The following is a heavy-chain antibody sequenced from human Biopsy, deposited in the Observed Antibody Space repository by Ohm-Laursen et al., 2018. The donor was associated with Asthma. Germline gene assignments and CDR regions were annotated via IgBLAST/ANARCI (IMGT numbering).Heavy chain of an antibody. D-gene: IGHD2-21*02. CDR1: GGSINNFY. CDR3: ARGVDRVTGLLDHFDS. CDR2: VYYSGST. V-gene: IGHV4-59*01. Sequence: GTLSLTCTVSGGSINNFYWSWIRQPPGKGLESIGHVYYSGSTNYNPSLKSRVTISIDASKNQISLKLTSVTAADTAVYYCARGVDRVTGLLDHFDSWGQGTLVTVSS. J-gene: IGHJ4*02.